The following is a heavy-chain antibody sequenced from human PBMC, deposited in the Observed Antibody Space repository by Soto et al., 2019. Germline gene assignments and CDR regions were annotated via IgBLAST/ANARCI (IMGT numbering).Heavy chain of an antibody. CDR3: ARGTEGSSGWRELLFDP. Sequence: ASVNVSCKASGYTFTSYAMHWVRQAPGQRLEWMGWINAGNGNTKYSQKFQGRVTITRDTSASTAYMELSSLRSEDTAVYYCARGTEGSSGWRELLFDPRGQGTLVTVSS. J-gene: IGHJ5*02. CDR2: INAGNGNT. V-gene: IGHV1-3*01. D-gene: IGHD6-19*01. CDR1: GYTFTSYA.